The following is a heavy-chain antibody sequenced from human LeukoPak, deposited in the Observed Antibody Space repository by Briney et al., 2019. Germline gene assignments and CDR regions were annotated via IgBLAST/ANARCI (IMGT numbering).Heavy chain of an antibody. CDR3: ARVKYYSSGYYIGEFYFDY. V-gene: IGHV4-38-2*01. J-gene: IGHJ4*02. Sequence: SETLSLTCAVSGYSISSGYYWGWIRQPPGEGLEWIGSIHHSGNSYYNPSLKSRVTISLDTSKNQFSLKLSSVTAADTAFYYCARVKYYSSGYYIGEFYFDYSGQGTLVTVSS. D-gene: IGHD3-22*01. CDR1: GYSISSGYY. CDR2: IHHSGNS.